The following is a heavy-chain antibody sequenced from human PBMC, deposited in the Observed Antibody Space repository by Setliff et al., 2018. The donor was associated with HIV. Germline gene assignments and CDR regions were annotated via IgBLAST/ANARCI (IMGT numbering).Heavy chain of an antibody. CDR1: GYTLTEDS. J-gene: IGHJ4*02. V-gene: IGHV1-24*01. D-gene: IGHD2-8*02. Sequence: ASVKVSCKISGYTLTEDSIHWVRQAPGKGLEWMGYFVPQDGKTIYAQKFQGSVTMTEDTSTYTDYMELSNMRSDDTAIYYCAREFSWSAFYFDSWGQGTQVTVSS. CDR3: AREFSWSAFYFDS. CDR2: FVPQDGKT.